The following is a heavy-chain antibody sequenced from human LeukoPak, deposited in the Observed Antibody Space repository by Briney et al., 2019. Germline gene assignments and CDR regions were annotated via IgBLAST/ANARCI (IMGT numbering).Heavy chain of an antibody. J-gene: IGHJ4*02. CDR3: ARSGSSSWYWKFDY. D-gene: IGHD6-13*01. Sequence: GASVKVSCKASGGTFSSYAISWVRQAPGQGLEWMGGIIPIFGTANYAQKFQGRVTITADESTSIAYMELSSLRSEDTAVYYCARSGSSSWYWKFDYWGQGTLVTVSS. V-gene: IGHV1-69*13. CDR2: IIPIFGTA. CDR1: GGTFSSYA.